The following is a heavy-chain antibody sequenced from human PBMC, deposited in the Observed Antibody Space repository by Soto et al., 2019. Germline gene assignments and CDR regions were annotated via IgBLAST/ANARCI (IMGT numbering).Heavy chain of an antibody. V-gene: IGHV4-34*01. CDR1: GGSFSGYY. D-gene: IGHD3-3*01. CDR2: INHSGST. Sequence: SETLSLTCAAYGGSFSGYYWSWIRQPPGKGLEWIGEINHSGSTNYNPSLKSRVTISVDTSKNQFSLKLSSVTAADTAVYYCARGGITIFGVVITYYYYGMDVWGQGTTVTVSS. CDR3: ARGGITIFGVVITYYYYGMDV. J-gene: IGHJ6*02.